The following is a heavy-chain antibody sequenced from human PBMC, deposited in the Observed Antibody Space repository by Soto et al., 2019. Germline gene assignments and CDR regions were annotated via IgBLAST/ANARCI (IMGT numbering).Heavy chain of an antibody. V-gene: IGHV1-69*13. CDR2: IIPIFGTA. CDR3: ARDSLGIAAAGTRFWFDP. J-gene: IGHJ5*02. D-gene: IGHD6-13*01. Sequence: SVKVSCKASGGTFSSYAISWVRQAPGQGLEWMGGIIPIFGTANYAQKFQGRVTITADESTSTAYMELSSLRSEDTAVYYCARDSLGIAAAGTRFWFDPWGQGTLVTVSS. CDR1: GGTFSSYA.